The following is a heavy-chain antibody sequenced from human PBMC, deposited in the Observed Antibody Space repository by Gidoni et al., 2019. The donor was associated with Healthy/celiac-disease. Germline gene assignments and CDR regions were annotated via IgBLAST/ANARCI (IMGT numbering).Heavy chain of an antibody. Sequence: EVQLVESGGGLVKPGGSLSLSCAASGFTFSTAWMSWVRQAPGKGLEWVGRIKSKTDGGTTDYAAPVKGRFTISRDDSKNTLYLQMNSLKTEDTAVYYCTTYYYESSGPYDYYGMDVWGQGTTVTVSS. D-gene: IGHD3-22*01. J-gene: IGHJ6*02. CDR2: IKSKTDGGTT. CDR3: TTYYYESSGPYDYYGMDV. V-gene: IGHV3-15*01. CDR1: GFTFSTAW.